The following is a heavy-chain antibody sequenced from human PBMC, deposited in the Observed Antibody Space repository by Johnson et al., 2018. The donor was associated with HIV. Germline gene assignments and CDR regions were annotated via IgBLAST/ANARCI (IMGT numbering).Heavy chain of an antibody. CDR3: ARDPDPFREYHGDAFDI. Sequence: QEKLVESGGGVVQPGRSLRLSCAASGFTFSSYTMHWVRQAPGKGLEWVAVISYDGSNKYYGDSVKGRFTISRDNSKNTLFLQMSSLRAEDTAVYYCARDPDPFREYHGDAFDIWGQGTVVTVSS. CDR2: ISYDGSNK. D-gene: IGHD3-10*01. CDR1: GFTFSSYT. V-gene: IGHV3-30-3*01. J-gene: IGHJ3*02.